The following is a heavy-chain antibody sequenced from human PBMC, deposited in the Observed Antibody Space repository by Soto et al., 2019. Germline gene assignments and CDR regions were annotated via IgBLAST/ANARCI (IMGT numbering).Heavy chain of an antibody. CDR3: TSGLDDAKIHY. J-gene: IGHJ4*02. CDR1: GFTFNDDY. Sequence: GGSLRLSCAASGFTFNDDYMGWIRQAAGKGLEWVAFIHPTGEPFYSDSVKGRFAISRDTFKNTLSLQMNSLRVEDTAVYYCTSGLDDAKIHYWGQGTLVTVSS. V-gene: IGHV3-66*01. D-gene: IGHD1-1*01. CDR2: IHPTGEP.